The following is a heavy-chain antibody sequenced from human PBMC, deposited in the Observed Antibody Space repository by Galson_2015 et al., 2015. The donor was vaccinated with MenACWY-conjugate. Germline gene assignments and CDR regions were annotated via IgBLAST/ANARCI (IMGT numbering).Heavy chain of an antibody. CDR1: GYTFTSYA. J-gene: IGHJ4*02. V-gene: IGHV1-3*01. CDR2: INAGNGNT. Sequence: SCKDSGYTFTSYATHWVRQAPGQRLEWMGWINAGNGNTKYSQKFQGRVTITRDTSARTAYMELSSLRSEDTAVYYCARGEGRAHYYDSSGPLDYWGQGTLVTVSS. D-gene: IGHD3-22*01. CDR3: ARGEGRAHYYDSSGPLDY.